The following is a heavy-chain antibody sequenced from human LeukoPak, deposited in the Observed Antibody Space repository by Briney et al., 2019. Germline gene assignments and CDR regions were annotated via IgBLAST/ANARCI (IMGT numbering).Heavy chain of an antibody. CDR3: ARGPIRGYFDL. D-gene: IGHD3-3*02. CDR1: GGSISSSSYY. J-gene: IGHJ2*01. Sequence: PSETLSLTCTVSGGSISSSSYYWSWIRQPPGKGLEWIGEINHSGSTNYNPSLKSRVTISVDTSKNQFSLKLSSVTAADTAVYYCARGPIRGYFDLWGRGTLVTVSS. V-gene: IGHV4-39*07. CDR2: INHSGST.